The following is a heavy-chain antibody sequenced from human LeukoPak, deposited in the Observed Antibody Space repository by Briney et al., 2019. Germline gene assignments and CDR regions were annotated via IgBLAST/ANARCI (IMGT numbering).Heavy chain of an antibody. V-gene: IGHV3-30*02. Sequence: PGGSLRLSCAASGFTFSSYGMHWVRQAPGKGLEWVAFIRYDGSNKYYADSVKGRFTISRDNSKNTLYLQMNSLRAEDTAVYYCAKARAVGAIFMDYYMDVWGKGTTVTVSS. D-gene: IGHD1-26*01. CDR1: GFTFSSYG. J-gene: IGHJ6*03. CDR3: AKARAVGAIFMDYYMDV. CDR2: IRYDGSNK.